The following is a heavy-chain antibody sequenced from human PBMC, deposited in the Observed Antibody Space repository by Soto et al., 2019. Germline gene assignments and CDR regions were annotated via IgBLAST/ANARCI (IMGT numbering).Heavy chain of an antibody. CDR3: AKVISTIGSKQWLAQTKHQALDY. D-gene: IGHD6-19*01. V-gene: IGHV1-2*02. CDR2: MNPNTGGA. CDR1: GYNFNGYY. Sequence: QVNLVQSGAEVKKPGASVKVSCKASGYNFNGYYIPWVRQAPGQGLEWMGWMNPNTGGANYAQKFQGKVIMTTDTSISTAYLELRRLTSDDTAVYYCAKVISTIGSKQWLAQTKHQALDYWGQGTLVTVSS. J-gene: IGHJ4*02.